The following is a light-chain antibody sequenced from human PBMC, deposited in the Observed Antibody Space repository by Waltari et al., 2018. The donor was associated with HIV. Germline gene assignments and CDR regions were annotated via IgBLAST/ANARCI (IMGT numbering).Light chain of an antibody. V-gene: IGLV1-40*01. J-gene: IGLJ2*01. CDR3: QSYDSSLTTYVV. Sequence: QSVLTQPPSVSGAPGQRVTISCTGSSSKVLIYGNSNRPSGVPDRFSGSKSGTSASLAITRLQADDEADYYCQSYDSSLTTYVVFGGGTKLTVL. CDR1: SSK. CDR2: GNS.